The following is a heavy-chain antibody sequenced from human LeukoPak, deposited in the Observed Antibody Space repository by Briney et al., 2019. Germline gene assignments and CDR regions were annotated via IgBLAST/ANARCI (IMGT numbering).Heavy chain of an antibody. CDR2: ISYNGGST. D-gene: IGHD6-19*01. Sequence: GGSLRLSCAASGFTFTNYAMHWVRQAPGKGLEYVSAISYNGGSTYYADSVKGRFTISRDNSKNTLYLQMNSLRAEDTAVYYCAKVLAGPAYYYMDVWGKGTTVTVSS. CDR1: GFTFTNYA. CDR3: AKVLAGPAYYYMDV. V-gene: IGHV3-64*04. J-gene: IGHJ6*03.